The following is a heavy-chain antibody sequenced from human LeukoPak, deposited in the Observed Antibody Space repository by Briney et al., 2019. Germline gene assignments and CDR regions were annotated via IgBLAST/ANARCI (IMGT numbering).Heavy chain of an antibody. CDR1: GFTFNSYA. Sequence: GGSLRLSCAASGFTFNSYAMSWVRQAPGKGLEWVSLISGSGDTAYCADSVKGRFTISRDNSKNTLYLQMNSLRAEDTAVYYCARENEYSSSSFDYWGQGTLVTVSS. CDR3: ARENEYSSSSFDY. D-gene: IGHD6-6*01. J-gene: IGHJ4*02. CDR2: ISGSGDTA. V-gene: IGHV3-23*01.